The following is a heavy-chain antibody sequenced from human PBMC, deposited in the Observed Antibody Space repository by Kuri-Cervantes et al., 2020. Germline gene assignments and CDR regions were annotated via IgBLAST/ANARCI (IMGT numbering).Heavy chain of an antibody. Sequence: GSLRLSCAVYGGSLSAYYWSWIRQPPGKGLEWIGEINHSGSTNYNPSLKSRVAISVDTSKNQFSLKLSSVTDADTAAYYCAREAYRDYYYMDVWGKGTTVTVSS. CDR2: INHSGST. CDR3: AREAYRDYYYMDV. J-gene: IGHJ6*03. D-gene: IGHD1-14*01. CDR1: GGSLSAYY. V-gene: IGHV4-34*01.